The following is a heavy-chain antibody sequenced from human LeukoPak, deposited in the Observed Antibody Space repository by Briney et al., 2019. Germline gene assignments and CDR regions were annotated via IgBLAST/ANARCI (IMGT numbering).Heavy chain of an antibody. V-gene: IGHV3-48*03. D-gene: IGHD2-15*01. CDR1: GFTFSSYE. J-gene: IGHJ4*02. CDR3: ARDRRGYSRFDY. Sequence: GGSLRLSCAASGFTFSSYEMNWVRQAPGKGLEWVSYISSSGSIIYYADSVKGRFTISRDNAKNSLYLQMNSLRAEDTAVYYCARDRRGYSRFDYWGQGTLVTVSS. CDR2: ISSSGSII.